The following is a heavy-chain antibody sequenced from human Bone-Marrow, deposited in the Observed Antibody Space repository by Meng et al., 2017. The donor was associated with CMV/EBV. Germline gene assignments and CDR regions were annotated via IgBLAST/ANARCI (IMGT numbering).Heavy chain of an antibody. CDR3: AREDSSSSWDYYYGSDV. J-gene: IGHJ6*02. CDR1: GFTVSSKF. D-gene: IGHD6-6*01. CDR2: IYSGGST. Sequence: GESLKSSCAASGFTVSSKFMSWVRQAPGKGLEWVSIIYSGGSTYFADSVKGRFTISRDNSKNTLYFQMNSLRAEDTAVYYCAREDSSSSWDYYYGSDVWGQGNTVTVSS. V-gene: IGHV3-53*01.